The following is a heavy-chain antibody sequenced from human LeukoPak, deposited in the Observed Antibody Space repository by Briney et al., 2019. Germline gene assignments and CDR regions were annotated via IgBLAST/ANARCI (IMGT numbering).Heavy chain of an antibody. CDR2: INHSGST. Sequence: SETLSLTCAVYGGSFNGYYWSWIRQPPGKGLEWIGEINHSGSTNYNPSLKSRVTISVDTSKNQFSLKLSSVTAADTAVYYCARGVRQWLTPYYFDYWGQGTLVTVSS. CDR1: GGSFNGYY. J-gene: IGHJ4*02. V-gene: IGHV4-34*01. D-gene: IGHD6-19*01. CDR3: ARGVRQWLTPYYFDY.